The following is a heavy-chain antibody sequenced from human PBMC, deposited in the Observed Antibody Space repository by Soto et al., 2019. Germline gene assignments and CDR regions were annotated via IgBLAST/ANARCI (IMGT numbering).Heavy chain of an antibody. CDR2: IAYDGSNK. V-gene: IGHV3-30-3*01. Sequence: QVQLVESGGGVVQPGRSLRLSCAASGFTFSTYAMHWVRQAPGKGLVWVAVIAYDGSNKYYADSVKGRFTISRDNSKNTLYQQMNSLRAEDTAVYYCARDKSPYSSGWHNRHFDYWGQGTLVTVSS. CDR3: ARDKSPYSSGWHNRHFDY. CDR1: GFTFSTYA. J-gene: IGHJ4*02. D-gene: IGHD6-19*01.